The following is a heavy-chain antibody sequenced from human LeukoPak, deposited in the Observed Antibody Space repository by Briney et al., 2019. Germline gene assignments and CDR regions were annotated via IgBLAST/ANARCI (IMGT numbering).Heavy chain of an antibody. CDR2: IIPIFGTA. J-gene: IGHJ6*04. V-gene: IGHV1-69*06. CDR3: ALYCYGSGSPPRHYYYYYGMDV. CDR1: GGTFSSYA. Sequence: SVKVSCKASGGTFSSYAISWVRQAPGQGLEWMGGIIPIFGTANYAQKFQGRVTITADKSTSTAYMELSSLRSEDTAVYYCALYCYGSGSPPRHYYYYYGMDVWGKGTTVTVSS. D-gene: IGHD3-10*01.